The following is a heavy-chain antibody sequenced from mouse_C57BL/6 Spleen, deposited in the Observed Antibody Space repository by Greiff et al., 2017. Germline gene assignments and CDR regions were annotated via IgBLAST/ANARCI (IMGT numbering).Heavy chain of an antibody. Sequence: VQLQQSGTVLARPGASVKMSCKTSGYTFTSYWMHWVKQRPGQGLEWIGAIYPGNSDTSYNQKFKGKAKLTAVTSASTAYMELSSLTNDDFAVYYRTRSNYYVNYLSAMGYWGQGTSVPGSS. J-gene: IGHJ4*01. V-gene: IGHV1-5*01. CDR2: IYPGNSDT. CDR1: GYTFTSYW. D-gene: IGHD2-1*01. CDR3: TRSNYYVNYLSAMGY.